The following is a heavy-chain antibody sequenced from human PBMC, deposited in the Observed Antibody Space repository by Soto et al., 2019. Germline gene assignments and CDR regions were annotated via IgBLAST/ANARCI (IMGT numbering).Heavy chain of an antibody. Sequence: EVQLVESGEGLVQPGGSLRLSCAASGFTFSSYWMSWVCQAPGKGLEWVANIKQDGSEKYYVDSVKGRFTISRDNAKNSLYLQMNSLRAEDTAVYYCARDAPNWNDVPYFYYWGQGTLVTVSS. CDR3: ARDAPNWNDVPYFYY. J-gene: IGHJ4*02. CDR1: GFTFSSYW. D-gene: IGHD1-1*01. CDR2: IKQDGSEK. V-gene: IGHV3-7*01.